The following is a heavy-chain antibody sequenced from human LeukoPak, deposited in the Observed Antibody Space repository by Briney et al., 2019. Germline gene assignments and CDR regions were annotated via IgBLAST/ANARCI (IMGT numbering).Heavy chain of an antibody. D-gene: IGHD3-3*01. V-gene: IGHV1-69*13. Sequence: SVKVSCKVSGYTFTELSMHWVRQAPGKGLEWMGGIIPIFGTANYAQKFQGRVTITADESTSTAYMELSSLRSEDTAVYYCARSTDFWSGYNYYYYGMDVWGQGTTVTVSS. CDR3: ARSTDFWSGYNYYYYGMDV. CDR2: IIPIFGTA. CDR1: GYTFTELS. J-gene: IGHJ6*02.